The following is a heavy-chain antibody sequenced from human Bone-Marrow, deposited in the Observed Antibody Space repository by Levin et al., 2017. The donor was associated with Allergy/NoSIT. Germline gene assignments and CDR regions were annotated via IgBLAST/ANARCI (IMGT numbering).Heavy chain of an antibody. V-gene: IGHV3-15*01. CDR2: IKSKVDGGTT. CDR1: GFTFSNAW. Sequence: TGGSLRLSCAASGFTFSNAWMSWVRQAPGKGLEWLGRIKSKVDGGTTDYAAPVKGRFTISRDDSKNTVYLQMNSLKSEDTAVYYCATPPPYHGTSYYYSDHMDVWGKGTAVTVSS. CDR3: ATPPPYHGTSYYYSDHMDV. J-gene: IGHJ6*03. D-gene: IGHD2-2*01.